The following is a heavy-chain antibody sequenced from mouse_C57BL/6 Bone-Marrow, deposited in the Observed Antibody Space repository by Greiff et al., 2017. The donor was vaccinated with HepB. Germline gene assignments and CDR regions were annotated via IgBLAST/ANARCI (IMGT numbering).Heavy chain of an antibody. V-gene: IGHV1-81*01. D-gene: IGHD1-1*01. CDR2: IYPRSGNT. CDR3: ANYYGSSYGGFAY. CDR1: GYTFTSYG. J-gene: IGHJ3*01. Sequence: LEESGAELARPGASVKLSCKASGYTFTSYGISWVKQRTGQGLEWIGEIYPRSGNTYYNEKFKGKATLTADKSSSTAYMELRSLTSEDSAVYFCANYYGSSYGGFAYWGQGTLVTVSA.